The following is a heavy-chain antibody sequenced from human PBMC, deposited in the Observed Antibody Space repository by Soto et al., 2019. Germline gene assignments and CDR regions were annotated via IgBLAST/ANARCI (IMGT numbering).Heavy chain of an antibody. J-gene: IGHJ3*02. V-gene: IGHV3-23*05. Sequence: EVQLLESGGDLVQPGGSLRLSCAATGFTFDNYAMTWVRQAPGKGLERVSTIHISGSRTQYAVSVKDRFTISRDDSRNRLYLQMDSLRAEDTALYCCARDAPDSRPPDAYDIWGQGTMVTVSS. CDR3: ARDAPDSRPPDAYDI. CDR2: IHISGSRT. CDR1: GFTFDNYA.